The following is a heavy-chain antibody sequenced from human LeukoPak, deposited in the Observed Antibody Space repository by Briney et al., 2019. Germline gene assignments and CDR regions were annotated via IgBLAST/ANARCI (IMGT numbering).Heavy chain of an antibody. CDR1: GGSISSGDYY. V-gene: IGHV4-30-4*01. CDR2: IYYSGST. D-gene: IGHD4-17*01. J-gene: IGHJ3*02. CDR3: AREDGDYAAFDI. Sequence: SETLSLTCTVSGGSISSGDYYWSWIRQPPGKGLEWIGYIYYSGSTYYNPSLKSRVTISVDTSKNQFSLKLSSVTAADTAVYYCAREDGDYAAFDIWGQGTMVTVSS.